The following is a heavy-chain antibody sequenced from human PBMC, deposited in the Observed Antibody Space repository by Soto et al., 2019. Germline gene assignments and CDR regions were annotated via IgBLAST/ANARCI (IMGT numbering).Heavy chain of an antibody. CDR1: GFTFSSYG. Sequence: QVQLVESGGGVVQPGRSLRLSCAASGFTFSSYGMHWVRQAPGKGLEWVAVIWYDGSNKYYADSVKGRFTISRDNSKSTLYLQMTSLRAEATAVYYCARGDGNMIVVALDYWGQGTLVTVSS. CDR3: ARGDGNMIVVALDY. J-gene: IGHJ4*02. CDR2: IWYDGSNK. D-gene: IGHD3-22*01. V-gene: IGHV3-33*01.